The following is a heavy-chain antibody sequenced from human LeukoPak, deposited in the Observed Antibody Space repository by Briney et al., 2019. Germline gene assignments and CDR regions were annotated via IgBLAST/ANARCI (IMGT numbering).Heavy chain of an antibody. V-gene: IGHV4-34*01. D-gene: IGHD3-16*01. CDR3: ARQGGFYVDY. CDR2: INHSGST. J-gene: IGHJ4*02. Sequence: SETLSLTCDVYGGSFSGYHWSWIRQPPGKGLEWIGEINHSGSTNYNPSLKNRVTISVDKSKNQFSLNLNSVTAADTAVYYCARQGGFYVDYWGQGTLVTVSS. CDR1: GGSFSGYH.